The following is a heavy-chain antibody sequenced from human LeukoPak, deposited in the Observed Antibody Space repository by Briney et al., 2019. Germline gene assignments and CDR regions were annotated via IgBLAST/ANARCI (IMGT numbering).Heavy chain of an antibody. J-gene: IGHJ4*02. CDR1: GYSFTSQG. Sequence: ASVKVSCKTSGYSFTSQGMHWVRQAPGQSLEWMGCINPGNGDTKYSQEFQGRVTITRDTSATTAYMELSSLRSDDMAVYYCTLYNYWGQGTRVTVSS. CDR3: TLYNY. CDR2: INPGNGDT. D-gene: IGHD2-2*02. V-gene: IGHV1-3*03.